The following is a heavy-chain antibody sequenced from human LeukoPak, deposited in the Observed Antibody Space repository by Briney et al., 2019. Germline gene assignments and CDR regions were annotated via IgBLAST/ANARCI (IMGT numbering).Heavy chain of an antibody. V-gene: IGHV3-53*01. CDR2: IYSGGTT. CDR1: GLTVSSNY. J-gene: IGHJ6*02. D-gene: IGHD3-9*01. CDR3: ARGTTDILTGYYYYGMDV. Sequence: GGSLRLSCAASGLTVSSNYMSWVRQAPGKGLECVSVIYSGGTTYYADSVKGRFTISRDTSKNTVYLQMNSLRAEDTAVYHCARGTTDILTGYYYYGMDVWGQGTTVTVSS.